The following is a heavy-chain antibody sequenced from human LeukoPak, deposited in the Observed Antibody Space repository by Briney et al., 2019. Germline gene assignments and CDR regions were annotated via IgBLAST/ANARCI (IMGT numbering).Heavy chain of an antibody. D-gene: IGHD3-10*01. CDR1: GFTFTGYY. Sequence: GASVKVSCKASGFTFTGYYMHWVRQAPGQGLEWMGWINPNSGGTNYAQKFQGRVTMTRDTSISTAYMELSRLRSDDTAVYYCAISSGSTSYGMDVWGQGTTVTVSS. CDR3: AISSGSTSYGMDV. J-gene: IGHJ6*02. V-gene: IGHV1-2*02. CDR2: INPNSGGT.